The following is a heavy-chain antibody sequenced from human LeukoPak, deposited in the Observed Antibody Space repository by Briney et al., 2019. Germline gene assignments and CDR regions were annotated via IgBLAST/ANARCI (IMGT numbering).Heavy chain of an antibody. Sequence: GRSLRLSCAASGFTFSSYGMHWVRQAPGKGLEWVSYISSSSSTIYYADSVKGRFTISRDNAKNSLYLQMNSLRAEDTAVYYCARIRSQHIVGATGGYFDYWGQGTLVTVSS. J-gene: IGHJ4*02. CDR3: ARIRSQHIVGATGGYFDY. CDR2: ISSSSSTI. CDR1: GFTFSSYG. D-gene: IGHD1-26*01. V-gene: IGHV3-48*04.